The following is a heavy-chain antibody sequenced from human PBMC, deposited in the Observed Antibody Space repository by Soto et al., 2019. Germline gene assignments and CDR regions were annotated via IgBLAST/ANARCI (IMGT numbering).Heavy chain of an antibody. V-gene: IGHV4-31*03. D-gene: IGHD5-12*01. J-gene: IGHJ6*03. CDR2: IYYSGST. Sequence: SETLSLTFTVSGGSISSCGYYWSWIRQHPGKGLEWIGYIYYSGSTYYNPSLKSRVTISVDTSKNQFSLKLSSVTAADTAVYYCARIVFSGYETYYYYMDVWGKGTTVTVSS. CDR3: ARIVFSGYETYYYYMDV. CDR1: GGSISSCGYY.